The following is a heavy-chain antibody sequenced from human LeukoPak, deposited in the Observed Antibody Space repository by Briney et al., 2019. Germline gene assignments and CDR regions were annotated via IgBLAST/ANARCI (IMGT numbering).Heavy chain of an antibody. D-gene: IGHD1-26*01. CDR2: IYHSGST. CDR1: GGSISSGGYS. J-gene: IGHJ4*02. Sequence: SQTLSLTCAVSGGSISSGGYSWSWIRQPPGKGLEWIGYIYHSGSTYYNPSLKSRVTISVDRSKNQFSLKLSSVTAADTAVHYCARGRSIVGATTTDYWGQGTLVTVSS. V-gene: IGHV4-30-2*01. CDR3: ARGRSIVGATTTDY.